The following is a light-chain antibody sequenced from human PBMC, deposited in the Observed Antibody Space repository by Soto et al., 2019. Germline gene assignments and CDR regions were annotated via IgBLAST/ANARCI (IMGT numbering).Light chain of an antibody. CDR3: HQYGISPPYT. CDR2: GSS. CDR1: QSVSNNY. Sequence: EVVLTQSPGTLSLSPGERATLSCRAGQSVSNNYFAWYQQKPGQAPRLLIFGSSDRATGIPDRFSGSGSGTDFTRTISRMEPEDFAVYYCHQYGISPPYTFGPGPQLEIK. V-gene: IGKV3-20*01. J-gene: IGKJ2*01.